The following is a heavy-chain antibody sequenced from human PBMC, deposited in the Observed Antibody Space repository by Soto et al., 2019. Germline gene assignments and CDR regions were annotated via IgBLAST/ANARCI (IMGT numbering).Heavy chain of an antibody. CDR1: GYTFTSYG. Sequence: QVQLVQSGTEVKKPGASVKVSCKASGYTFTSYGIHWVRQAPGQRLEWMGWINAANGDTKYSPKFQGIGTITRDTSASTAYMELISLRSEDTAVYYCVRRHVSATGIDWFDPWGQGTLVTVSS. CDR2: INAANGDT. J-gene: IGHJ5*02. CDR3: VRRHVSATGIDWFDP. D-gene: IGHD6-13*01. V-gene: IGHV1-3*01.